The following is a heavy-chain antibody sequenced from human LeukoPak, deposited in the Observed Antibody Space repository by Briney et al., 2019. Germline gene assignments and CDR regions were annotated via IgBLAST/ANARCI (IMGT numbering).Heavy chain of an antibody. D-gene: IGHD5-18*01. CDR3: AKDLGYSYGSLDY. J-gene: IGHJ4*02. CDR2: ISWNSGSI. Sequence: GGSLRLSCAASGFTFDDYAMHWVRQAPGKGLEWASGISWNSGSIGYADSVKGRFTISRDNAKNSLYLQMNSLRAEDTALYYCAKDLGYSYGSLDYWGQGTLVTVSS. V-gene: IGHV3-9*01. CDR1: GFTFDDYA.